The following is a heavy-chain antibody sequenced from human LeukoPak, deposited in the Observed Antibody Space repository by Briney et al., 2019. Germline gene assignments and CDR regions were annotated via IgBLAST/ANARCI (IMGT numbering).Heavy chain of an antibody. D-gene: IGHD3-22*01. Sequence: SETLSLTCAVYGGSFSGYYWSWIRQPPGKGLEWIGEINHSGSTNYNPSLKSRVTISVDTSKNQFSLKLSSVTAADTAVYYCARRAIVVVIRAGYYFDYWGQGTLVTVSS. V-gene: IGHV4-34*01. J-gene: IGHJ4*02. CDR3: ARRAIVVVIRAGYYFDY. CDR1: GGSFSGYY. CDR2: INHSGST.